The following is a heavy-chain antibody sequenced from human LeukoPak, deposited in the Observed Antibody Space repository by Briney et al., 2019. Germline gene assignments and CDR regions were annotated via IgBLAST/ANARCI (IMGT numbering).Heavy chain of an antibody. CDR3: SRAQPPASRGSYHTIDY. J-gene: IGHJ4*02. V-gene: IGHV6-1*01. CDR2: TYYTSKWFN. CDR1: GDSVSSNSAS. Sequence: SQTLSLTCAISGDSVSSNSASWHWIRQSPSRGLQWLGRTYYTSKWFNDYAVSLKSRITINPDTSKNQFSLQLNSVTPEDTAVYYCSRAQPPASRGSYHTIDYWGQGTLVTVSS. D-gene: IGHD1-26*01.